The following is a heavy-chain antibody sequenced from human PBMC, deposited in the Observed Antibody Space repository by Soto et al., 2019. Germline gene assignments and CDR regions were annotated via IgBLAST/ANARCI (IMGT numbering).Heavy chain of an antibody. Sequence: GGSLRLSCAASEFTFSSNGIQWVRQAAAKGMEWVAGMSGDGSKRYYADSVKGRFTISRDNSKNTLYLRMNSLRAEDTAVYYCARGIYDSSGYPGRPDAFHIWGQGTMVTVSS. V-gene: IGHV3-30*03. CDR2: MSGDGSKR. D-gene: IGHD3-22*01. J-gene: IGHJ3*02. CDR3: ARGIYDSSGYPGRPDAFHI. CDR1: EFTFSSNG.